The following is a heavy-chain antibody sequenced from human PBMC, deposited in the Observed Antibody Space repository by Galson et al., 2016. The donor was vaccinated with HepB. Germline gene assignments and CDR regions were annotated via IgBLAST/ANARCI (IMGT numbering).Heavy chain of an antibody. J-gene: IGHJ2*01. CDR1: GYSFTNYW. Sequence: QSGAEVKKPGESLKISCKGSGYSFTNYWIAWVRQMPGKGLEWMGIIYLGDSDTRYGLSFQGQVTISADKSINTAYLEWSSLKASDTAMYYCARHGTITLLERSWYFDLWGRGTLVTVSS. CDR2: IYLGDSDT. D-gene: IGHD5-24*01. V-gene: IGHV5-51*01. CDR3: ARHGTITLLERSWYFDL.